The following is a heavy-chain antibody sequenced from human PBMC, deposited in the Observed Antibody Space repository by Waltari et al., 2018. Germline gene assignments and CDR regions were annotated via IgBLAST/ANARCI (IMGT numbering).Heavy chain of an antibody. Sequence: QLQLQESGSGLVKPSQTLSLTCAVSGGSISSGGYSWSWIRQPPGKGLEWIGYIYHSGSTYYNPSLKSRVTISVDRSKNQFSLKLSSVTAADTAVYYCAREDSSGSFDAFDIWGQGTMVTVSS. CDR2: IYHSGST. D-gene: IGHD3-22*01. V-gene: IGHV4-30-2*01. CDR3: AREDSSGSFDAFDI. CDR1: GGSISSGGYS. J-gene: IGHJ3*02.